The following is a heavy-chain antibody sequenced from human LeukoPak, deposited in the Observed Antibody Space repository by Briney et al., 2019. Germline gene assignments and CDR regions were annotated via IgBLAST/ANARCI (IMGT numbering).Heavy chain of an antibody. CDR3: ATGPDCTNGVCYREYFQH. CDR1: GYTLTELS. CDR2: FDPEDGET. V-gene: IGHV1-24*01. J-gene: IGHJ1*01. D-gene: IGHD2-8*01. Sequence: GASVKVSCKVSGYTLTELSMHWVRQAPGKGLEWMGGFDPEDGETIYAQKFQGRVTMTEDTSTDTAYMELSSLRSEDTAVYYCATGPDCTNGVCYREYFQHWGQGTLVTVSS.